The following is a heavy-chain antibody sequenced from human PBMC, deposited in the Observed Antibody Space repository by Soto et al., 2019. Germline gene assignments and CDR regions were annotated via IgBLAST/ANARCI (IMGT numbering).Heavy chain of an antibody. D-gene: IGHD2-15*01. CDR3: TTDLWRIAVVVGSTGYFNP. V-gene: IGHV3-15*01. J-gene: IGHJ5*02. CDR2: IKSKSDGGTT. CDR1: GFTFSDAW. Sequence: SLRLSCAASGFTFSDAWMSWVRPAPGKGLDWVGRIKSKSDGGTTEYAAPVRGRFTISRDDSKNTLYLQVNSLKTEDTAVYYCTTDLWRIAVVVGSTGYFNPWGQGTPVTVSS.